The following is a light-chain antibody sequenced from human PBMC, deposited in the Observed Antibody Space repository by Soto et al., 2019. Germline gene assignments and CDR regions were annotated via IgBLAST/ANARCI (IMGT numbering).Light chain of an antibody. CDR2: SAS. J-gene: IGKJ4*01. CDR1: QDISID. CDR3: HKYNSLPPT. Sequence: DFQMTQSPSSLSASIGDRVTITCRASQDISIDLAWYQQKPGKAPKLLISSASTLQSGVPSRFSGSGYATDFTLTITNLQPEDVATYYCHKYNSLPPTFGGGTKVEIK. V-gene: IGKV1-27*01.